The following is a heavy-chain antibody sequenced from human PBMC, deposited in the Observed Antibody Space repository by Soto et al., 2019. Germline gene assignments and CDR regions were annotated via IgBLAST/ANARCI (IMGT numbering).Heavy chain of an antibody. V-gene: IGHV1-18*01. CDR2: ISAYNGNT. D-gene: IGHD4-17*01. J-gene: IGHJ4*02. CDR3: ARDNGDYDY. CDR1: GYSFTSYG. Sequence: PGESLKISCKGSGYSFTSYGISWVRQAPGQGLEWMGWISAYNGNTNYAQKLQGRDTMTTDTSTSTAYMELRSLRSDDTAVYYCARDNGDYDYWGQGTLVTVSS.